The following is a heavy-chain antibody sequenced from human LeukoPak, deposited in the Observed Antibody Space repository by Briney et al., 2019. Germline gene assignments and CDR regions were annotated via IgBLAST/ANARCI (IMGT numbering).Heavy chain of an antibody. Sequence: GKSLRLSCAASGFTFNSYAMTWVRQAPGKGLEWVSLISDSGGRIYYADSVKGRFTISRDNSKNTLYLQMNSLRAEDTAVYYCAKEAYYYGSGLFDYWGQGTLVTVSS. V-gene: IGHV3-23*01. J-gene: IGHJ4*02. CDR1: GFTFNSYA. CDR2: ISDSGGRI. CDR3: AKEAYYYGSGLFDY. D-gene: IGHD3-10*01.